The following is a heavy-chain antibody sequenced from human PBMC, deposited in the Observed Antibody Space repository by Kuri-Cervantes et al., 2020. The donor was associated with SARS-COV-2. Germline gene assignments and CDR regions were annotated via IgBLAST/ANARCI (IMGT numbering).Heavy chain of an antibody. CDR2: IKQDGSEK. CDR1: GFTFSSYW. Sequence: LSLTCAASGFTFSSYWMSWVRQAPGKGLEWVANIKQDGSEKYYVDSVKGRFTISRDNAKNSLYLQMNSLGAEDTAVYYCARKKTDMDVWGKGTTVTVSS. CDR3: ARKKTDMDV. V-gene: IGHV3-7*01. J-gene: IGHJ6*03. D-gene: IGHD1-14*01.